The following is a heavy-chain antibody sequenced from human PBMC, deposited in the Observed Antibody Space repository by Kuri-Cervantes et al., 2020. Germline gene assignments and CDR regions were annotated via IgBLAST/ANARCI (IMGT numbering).Heavy chain of an antibody. Sequence: SETLSLTCTVSGGSISSSSYYWGWIRQPPGKGLEWIGSIYYSGSTYYNPSLKSRVTISIDTSKNQFSLKLSSVTAADTAVYYCARGSDACRKRYYYYYMDVWGKGTTVTVSS. D-gene: IGHD1-14*01. CDR2: IYYSGST. V-gene: IGHV4-39*07. CDR1: GGSISSSSYY. CDR3: ARGSDACRKRYYYYYMDV. J-gene: IGHJ6*03.